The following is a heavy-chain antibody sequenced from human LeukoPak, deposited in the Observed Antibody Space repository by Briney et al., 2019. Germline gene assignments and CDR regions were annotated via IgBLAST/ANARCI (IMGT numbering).Heavy chain of an antibody. D-gene: IGHD2-15*01. J-gene: IGHJ6*02. CDR2: MIPIFGTA. Sequence: ASVKVSCKASGDTFSFFALSWVRQAPGQGLEWMGGMIPIFGTANYAQNFQGRVTITADESTSTAYMELSSLRSEDTAVYYCSLYCSGGSCRQRGYYYGMDVWGQGTTVTVSS. V-gene: IGHV1-69*13. CDR3: SLYCSGGSCRQRGYYYGMDV. CDR1: GDTFSFFA.